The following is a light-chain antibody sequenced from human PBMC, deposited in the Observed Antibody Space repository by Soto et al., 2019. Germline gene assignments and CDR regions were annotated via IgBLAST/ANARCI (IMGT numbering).Light chain of an antibody. CDR2: GAS. J-gene: IGKJ1*01. CDR3: QQYGSSPRT. Sequence: EIVLTPSPGTLSLSPVERATLSCRASQSVSSSYLAWYQQKPGQAPRLLIYGASSRATGIPDRFSGSGSGTDFTLTISRLEPEDFGVYYCQQYGSSPRTFGQGTKVDIK. CDR1: QSVSSSY. V-gene: IGKV3-20*01.